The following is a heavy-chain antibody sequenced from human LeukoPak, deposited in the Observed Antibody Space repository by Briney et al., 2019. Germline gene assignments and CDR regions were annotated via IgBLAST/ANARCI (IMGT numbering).Heavy chain of an antibody. J-gene: IGHJ4*02. V-gene: IGHV4-59*08. D-gene: IGHD6-19*01. CDR1: GGSISYFY. CDR2: IDNTGSA. CDR3: ARQVRYSTGWYLDH. Sequence: PSETLFLTCPVSGGSISYFYWSWVRQPPGKGLEWIGYIDNTGSASYNPSLMSRVAISVDTSENQFSLKLSSVTAADTAVYYCARQVRYSTGWYLDHWGQGALVTVSS.